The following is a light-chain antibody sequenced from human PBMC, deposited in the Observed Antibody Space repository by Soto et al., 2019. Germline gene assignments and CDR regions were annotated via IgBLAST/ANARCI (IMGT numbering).Light chain of an antibody. Sequence: EIVMTQSPATLSVSPGERATLSCRASQSINNNLAWYQQKPGQGPRLPFYGASSRATGIPARFSGSGSGTGFTLTISSLQSEDFAIYYCQQYNNWPLTFGGGTKVEIK. V-gene: IGKV3-15*01. CDR2: GAS. CDR3: QQYNNWPLT. J-gene: IGKJ4*01. CDR1: QSINNN.